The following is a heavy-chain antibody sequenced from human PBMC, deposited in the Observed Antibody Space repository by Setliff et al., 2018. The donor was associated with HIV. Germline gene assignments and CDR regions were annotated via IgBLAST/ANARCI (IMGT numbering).Heavy chain of an antibody. CDR3: ARGATCYYYMDV. CDR1: GGSFSGYY. V-gene: IGHV4-34*01. J-gene: IGHJ6*03. CDR2: INHSGST. Sequence: SETLSLTCAVYGGSFSGYYWSWIRQPPGKGLEWIGEINHSGSTNYNPSLNSRVTISIDRSKNQFSLKLSSVTAADTAVFFCARGATCYYYMDVWGKGTTVTVSS.